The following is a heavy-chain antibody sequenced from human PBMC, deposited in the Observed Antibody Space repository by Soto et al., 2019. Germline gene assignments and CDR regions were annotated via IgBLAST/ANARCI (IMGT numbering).Heavy chain of an antibody. CDR3: ARAYDDESGYYYCMDV. D-gene: IGHD5-12*01. J-gene: IGHJ6*02. CDR1: GFTFSSYA. CDR2: ISYDGSNK. V-gene: IGHV3-30-3*01. Sequence: QVQLVESGGGVVQPGRSLRLSCAASGFTFSSYAMHWVRQAPGKGLEWVAVISYDGSNKYYADSVKGRFTISRDNSKNTLYLQMNSLRAEDTAVYYCARAYDDESGYYYCMDVWGQGTTVTVSS.